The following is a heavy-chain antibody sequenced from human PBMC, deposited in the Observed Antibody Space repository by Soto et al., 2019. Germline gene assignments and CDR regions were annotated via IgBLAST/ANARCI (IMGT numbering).Heavy chain of an antibody. V-gene: IGHV3-21*01. CDR1: GFTFSSYS. CDR2: ISSSSYI. Sequence: GGSLRLSCAASGFTFSSYSMNWVRQAPGKGLEWVSSISSSSYIYYADSVKGRFTISRDNAKNSLYLQMNSLRAEDTAVYYCARIGIEWLRSGHAFDIWGQGTMVT. D-gene: IGHD5-12*01. J-gene: IGHJ3*02. CDR3: ARIGIEWLRSGHAFDI.